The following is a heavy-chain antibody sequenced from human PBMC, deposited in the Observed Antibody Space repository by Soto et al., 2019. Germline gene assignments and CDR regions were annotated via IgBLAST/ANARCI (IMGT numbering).Heavy chain of an antibody. Sequence: EVQLEESGGGLVQPGGSLRLSCAASGFTFGSYWMSWVRQAPGKGLEWLATIKWDASEKKYVDSVKGRFTMSRDNAKNSLYLKMDSLRAEDTAVYYCARDSVYGSGTSVNPYHAYWGHGTLVNVSS. CDR1: GFTFGSYW. CDR2: IKWDASEK. V-gene: IGHV3-7*01. J-gene: IGHJ4*01. D-gene: IGHD3-10*01. CDR3: ARDSVYGSGTSVNPYHAY.